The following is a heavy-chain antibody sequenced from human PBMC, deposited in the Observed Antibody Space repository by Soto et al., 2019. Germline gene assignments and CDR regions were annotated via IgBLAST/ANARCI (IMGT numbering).Heavy chain of an antibody. CDR3: AKDLGGGYHKPFYGMDV. V-gene: IGHV3-43*01. Sequence: GGSLRLSCASSGFTFDDYTMHWVRQAPGEGLEWVSLISWEGGSTYYADTVKGRFTISRDNSKNSLYLQMNSLRTEDTALYYCAKDLGGGYHKPFYGMDVWGQGTTVTVSS. D-gene: IGHD2-15*01. CDR2: ISWEGGST. J-gene: IGHJ6*02. CDR1: GFTFDDYT.